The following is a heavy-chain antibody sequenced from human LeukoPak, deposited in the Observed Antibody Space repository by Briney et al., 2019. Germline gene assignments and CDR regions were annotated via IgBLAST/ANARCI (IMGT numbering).Heavy chain of an antibody. CDR1: VFTVSTNY. CDR3: AGYRYGCSFVLDM. V-gene: IGHV3-66*01. CDR2: IYSGGST. J-gene: IGHJ3*02. Sequence: GGSLRLSCGVSVFTVSTNYMSWVRQAPGKGLEWVSIIYSGGSTYYADSVKGRFTISRDNSKNTLYLQMNSLRAEDTAVYYCAGYRYGCSFVLDMWPQETMVTVSS. D-gene: IGHD6-6*01.